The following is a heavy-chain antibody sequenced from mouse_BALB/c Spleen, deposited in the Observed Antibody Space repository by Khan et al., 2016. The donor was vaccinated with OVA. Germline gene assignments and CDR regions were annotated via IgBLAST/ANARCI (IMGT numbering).Heavy chain of an antibody. CDR1: GFTFSRFG. V-gene: IGHV5-17*02. CDR2: ISSGSSTI. Sequence: GEDGGGLVQPGGSRKLSCAASGFTFSRFGMHWVRQAPEKGLEWVAYISSGSSTIYYADTVKGRFTISRDNPKNTLFLQMTSLRSEDTSMYYFARDSNFDYWGQGTTLTVSS. J-gene: IGHJ2*01. CDR3: ARDSNFDY.